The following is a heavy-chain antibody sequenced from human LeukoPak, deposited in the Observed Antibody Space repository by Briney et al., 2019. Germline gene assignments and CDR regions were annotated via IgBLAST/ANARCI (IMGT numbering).Heavy chain of an antibody. J-gene: IGHJ5*02. CDR2: IDPSDSYT. CDR3: ARLYCTTATCSRPWFDP. D-gene: IGHD2-2*01. Sequence: KVSCKTSGGTFNNYAISWVRQAPGQGLEWMGRIDPSDSYTNYSPSFEGHVTISADKSIRTSYLQWSSLQASDTAMYYCARLYCTTATCSRPWFDPWGQGTLVTVSS. CDR1: GGTFNNYA. V-gene: IGHV5-10-1*01.